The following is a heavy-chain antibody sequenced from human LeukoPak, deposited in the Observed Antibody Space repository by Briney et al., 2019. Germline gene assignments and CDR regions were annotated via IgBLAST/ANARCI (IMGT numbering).Heavy chain of an antibody. CDR3: ARVGSGCFDY. Sequence: SETLSLTCTVSGGSISSYYWSGIRQPPGKGLEWIGYIYYSGNTNDNPSLKSRVTISIDTSKNQFSLKMSSVTAADTAVYYCARVGSGCFDYWGQGTLVTVSS. CDR2: IYYSGNT. V-gene: IGHV4-59*01. J-gene: IGHJ4*02. D-gene: IGHD6-19*01. CDR1: GGSISSYY.